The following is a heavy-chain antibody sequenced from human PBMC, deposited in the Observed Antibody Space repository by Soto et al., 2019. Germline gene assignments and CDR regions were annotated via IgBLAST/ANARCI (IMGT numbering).Heavy chain of an antibody. Sequence: GLEWMGRIIPILVIANYAQKFQGRVTITADKSTSTAYMELSSLRAEDTAVYYCAKKTGRYFDWLLYLDYWGQGTL. V-gene: IGHV1-69*02. CDR2: IIPILVIA. D-gene: IGHD3-9*01. J-gene: IGHJ4*02. CDR3: AKKTGRYFDWLLYLDY.